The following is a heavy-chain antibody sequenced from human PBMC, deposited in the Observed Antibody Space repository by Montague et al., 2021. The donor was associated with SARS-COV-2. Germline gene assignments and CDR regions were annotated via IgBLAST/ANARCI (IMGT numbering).Heavy chain of an antibody. CDR2: ISHEGSYK. D-gene: IGHD3-9*01. J-gene: IGHJ6*02. CDR1: GFTFSSYA. CDR3: ARDLESTGYFDPYYYHGMDV. Sequence: SLRLSCEASGFTFSSYALHWVRQAPGKGLEWVADISHEGSYKYYADSXKGRFTISRDNSKNTLYLDMNSLRAEDTALYYCARDLESTGYFDPYYYHGMDVWGQGTTVTVSS. V-gene: IGHV3-30*04.